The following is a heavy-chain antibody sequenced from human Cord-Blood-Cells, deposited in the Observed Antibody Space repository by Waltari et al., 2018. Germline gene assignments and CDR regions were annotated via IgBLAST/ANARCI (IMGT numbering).Heavy chain of an antibody. CDR3: ARQRDYYDKGAFDI. Sequence: QVQLQESGPGLVKPSETLSLTCTVSGGSISSYYCSWIRQPPGKGLEWIGYIYYSGSTNYNPSLKSRVTISVDTSKNQFSLKLSSVTAADTAVYYCARQRDYYDKGAFDIWGQGTMVTVSS. CDR2: IYYSGST. D-gene: IGHD3-22*01. V-gene: IGHV4-59*08. J-gene: IGHJ3*02. CDR1: GGSISSYY.